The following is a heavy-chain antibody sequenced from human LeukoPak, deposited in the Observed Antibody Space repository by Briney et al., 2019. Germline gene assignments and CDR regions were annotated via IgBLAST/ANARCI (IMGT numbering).Heavy chain of an antibody. D-gene: IGHD6-6*01. CDR3: ARARQLVSSLRY. J-gene: IGHJ4*02. Sequence: ASVKVSCKASGYTFTGYYMHWVRQAPGQGLEWMGWINPNSGGTNYAQKFQGRVTVTRDTSISTAYMELSRLRSDDTAVYYCARARQLVSSLRYWGQGTLVTVSS. CDR2: INPNSGGT. V-gene: IGHV1-2*02. CDR1: GYTFTGYY.